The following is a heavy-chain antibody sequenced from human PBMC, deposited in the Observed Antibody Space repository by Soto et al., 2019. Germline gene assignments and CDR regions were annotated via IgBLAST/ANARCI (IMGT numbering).Heavy chain of an antibody. Sequence: GGSLRLSCAASGFIFSDHYMDWVRQAPGKGLEWIGRTRNKANSYTTEYAASVKGRFTISRDDSKNSLYLQMNSLKTEDTAVYYCARAADGDAFDIWGQGTMVTVSS. CDR2: TRNKANSYTT. CDR1: GFIFSDHY. V-gene: IGHV3-72*01. J-gene: IGHJ3*02. CDR3: ARAADGDAFDI. D-gene: IGHD6-13*01.